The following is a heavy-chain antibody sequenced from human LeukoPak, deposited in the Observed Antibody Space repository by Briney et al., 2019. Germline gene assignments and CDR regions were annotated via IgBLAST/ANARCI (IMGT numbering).Heavy chain of an antibody. J-gene: IGHJ4*02. D-gene: IGHD4-17*01. Sequence: GGSLRLSCAASGFTFSSYSMNWVRQAPGKGLEWVSSISSSSSYIYYADSVKGRFTISRDNAKNSLYLQMNSLRAEDTAVYYCARAHDYGDYVAYWGQGTLVTVSS. CDR1: GFTFSSYS. CDR2: ISSSSSYI. V-gene: IGHV3-21*01. CDR3: ARAHDYGDYVAY.